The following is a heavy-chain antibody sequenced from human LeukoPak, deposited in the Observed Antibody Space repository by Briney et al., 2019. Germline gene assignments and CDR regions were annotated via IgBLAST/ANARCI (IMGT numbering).Heavy chain of an antibody. CDR3: AREIPYSGPTTTYYYSYYYMDV. J-gene: IGHJ6*03. CDR1: GGSISSGSYY. V-gene: IGHV4-61*02. D-gene: IGHD1-26*01. CDR2: IYTSGST. Sequence: SSETLSLTCTVSGGSISSGSYYWSWIRQPAGKGLEWIGRIYTSGSTNYNPSLKSRVTISVDTSKNQFSLKLSSVTAADTAVYYCAREIPYSGPTTTYYYSYYYMDVWGKGTTVTVSS.